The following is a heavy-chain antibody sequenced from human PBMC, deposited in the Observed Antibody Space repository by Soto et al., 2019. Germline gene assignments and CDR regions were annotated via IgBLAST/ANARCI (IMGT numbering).Heavy chain of an antibody. CDR3: ARRSGYSSSWTFDY. V-gene: IGHV3-48*02. J-gene: IGHJ4*02. CDR2: ISSSSSTI. Sequence: GESLKISCAASGFTFSSYSMNWVRQAPGKGLEWVSYISSSSSTIYYADSVKGRFTISRDNAKNSLYLQMNSLRDEDTAVYYCARRSGYSSSWTFDYWGQGTLVTVSS. D-gene: IGHD6-13*01. CDR1: GFTFSSYS.